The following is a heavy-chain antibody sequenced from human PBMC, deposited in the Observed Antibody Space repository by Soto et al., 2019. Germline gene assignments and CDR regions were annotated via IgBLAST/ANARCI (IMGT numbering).Heavy chain of an antibody. J-gene: IGHJ4*02. Sequence: PSETLSLTCAVYGGSFSGYYWSWIRQPPGKGLEWIGEINHSGSTNYNPSLKSRVTISVDTSKNQFSLKLSSVTAADTAVYYCARGGENDILTDYYFDYWGQGTLVTVSS. CDR2: INHSGST. CDR3: ARGGENDILTDYYFDY. D-gene: IGHD3-9*01. CDR1: GGSFSGYY. V-gene: IGHV4-34*01.